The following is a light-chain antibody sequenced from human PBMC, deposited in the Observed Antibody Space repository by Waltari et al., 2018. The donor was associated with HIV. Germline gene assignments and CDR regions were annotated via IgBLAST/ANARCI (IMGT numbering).Light chain of an antibody. Sequence: HSVLPQPPSASGTPGQTATIFSSGNTSNIVTIIINWYQQFPVPAPKLLIYSNNQRPSGVPVRFSGAKSGTSASLAISGLQPEDEAEYFCGAWDDTLNCLFGGGTKLTVL. CDR1: TSNIVTII. CDR3: GAWDDTLNCL. CDR2: SNN. V-gene: IGLV1-44*01. J-gene: IGLJ2*01.